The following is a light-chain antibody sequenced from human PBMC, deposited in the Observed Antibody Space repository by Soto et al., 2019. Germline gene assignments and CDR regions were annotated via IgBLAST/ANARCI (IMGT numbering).Light chain of an antibody. CDR3: HQRQSWPRT. Sequence: IVLTQSPASLSLSPGERATVSCRASHSVPRHLAWYQQRPGLPPRLLIDDASSRATGVPDRFSGSGSGTDFILTISSLEPEDFAVYYCHQRQSWPRTFGQGTKVDIK. J-gene: IGKJ1*01. CDR2: DAS. CDR1: HSVPRH. V-gene: IGKV3-11*01.